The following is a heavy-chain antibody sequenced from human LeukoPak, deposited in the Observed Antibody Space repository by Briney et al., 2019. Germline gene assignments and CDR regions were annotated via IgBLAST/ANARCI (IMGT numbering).Heavy chain of an antibody. D-gene: IGHD5-12*01. CDR3: AREYEGYSGYHQAPNFDY. Sequence: GASVKVSCKASGYTFTGYYMHWVRQAPGQGLEWMGWINTNTGNPTYAQGLTGRFVFSLDTSVSTAYLQISSLKAEDTAVYYCAREYEGYSGYHQAPNFDYWGQGTLVTVSS. V-gene: IGHV7-4-1*02. CDR1: GYTFTGYY. J-gene: IGHJ4*02. CDR2: INTNTGNP.